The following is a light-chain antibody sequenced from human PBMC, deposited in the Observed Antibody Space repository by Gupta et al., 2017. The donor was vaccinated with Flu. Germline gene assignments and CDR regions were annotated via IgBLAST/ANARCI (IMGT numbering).Light chain of an antibody. CDR2: LDT. J-gene: IGLJ1*01. CDR3: PVWDRTTAGV. Sequence: SYELTQPPSVSVSPGQTASITCSGDKLGDKYACGYQQKPGQSPVLVIYLDTKRHSGIPERGHGSNSGKKANMNISGTQAMYKPSEDCPVWDRTTAGVVGTWTKVTVL. V-gene: IGLV3-1*01. CDR1: KLGDKY.